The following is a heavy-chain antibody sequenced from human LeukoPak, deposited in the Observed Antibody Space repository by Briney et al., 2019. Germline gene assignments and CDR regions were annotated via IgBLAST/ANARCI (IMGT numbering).Heavy chain of an antibody. CDR1: GFTFSSYT. V-gene: IGHV3-48*01. CDR3: ATGAGRGYNL. CDR2: ISSSSSTI. Sequence: GGSLRLSCAASGFTFSSYTMNWVRQAPGKGLEWVSYISSSSSTIYYTDSVKGRFIISRDNAKNSLYLQMNSLRAEDTAVYYCATGAGRGYNLWGQGTLITVSS. D-gene: IGHD5-24*01. J-gene: IGHJ4*02.